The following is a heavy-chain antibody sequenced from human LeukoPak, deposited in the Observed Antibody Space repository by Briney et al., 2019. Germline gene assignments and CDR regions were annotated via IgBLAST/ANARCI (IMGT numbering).Heavy chain of an antibody. D-gene: IGHD6-19*01. J-gene: IGHJ4*02. CDR3: GRGSSVAGNLIDS. Sequence: GGSLRLSCAASGFTFSSYSMNWVRQAPGKGLEWVSSISSSSYIYYADSVKGRFTISRDNAKNTLYLQMNSLRAEDTAVYYCGRGSSVAGNLIDSWGQGTLVTVSS. CDR2: ISSSSYI. CDR1: GFTFSSYS. V-gene: IGHV3-21*01.